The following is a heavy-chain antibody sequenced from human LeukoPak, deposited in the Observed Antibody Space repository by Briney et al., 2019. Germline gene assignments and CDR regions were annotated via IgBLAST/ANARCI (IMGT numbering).Heavy chain of an antibody. CDR2: IIPIFGTA. J-gene: IGHJ6*03. D-gene: IGHD1-7*01. Sequence: ASVKVSCKASGGTFSSYAISWVRQAPGRGLEWMGRIIPIFGTANYAHKFKGRVTITTDKSRSTAYMEMSSLRSEDTAGYYCARDETTRYYYYMDVWGKRTTVTVSS. V-gene: IGHV1-69*05. CDR1: GGTFSSYA. CDR3: ARDETTRYYYYMDV.